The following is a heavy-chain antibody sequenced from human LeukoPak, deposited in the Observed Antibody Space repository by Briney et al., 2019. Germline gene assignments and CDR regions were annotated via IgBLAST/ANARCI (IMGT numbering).Heavy chain of an antibody. Sequence: SETLSLTCTVSGGSISSGGYYWSWIRQHPGKGLEWIGYIYYSGSTYYNPSLKSRVTISVDTSKNQFSLKLSSVTAADTAVYYCARGIPLDIRGVIRGVDYWGQGTLVTVSS. CDR1: GGSISSGGYY. D-gene: IGHD3-10*01. V-gene: IGHV4-31*03. J-gene: IGHJ4*02. CDR2: IYYSGST. CDR3: ARGIPLDIRGVIRGVDY.